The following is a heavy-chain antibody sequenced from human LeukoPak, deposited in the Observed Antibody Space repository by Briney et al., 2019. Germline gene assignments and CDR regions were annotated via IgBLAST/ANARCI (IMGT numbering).Heavy chain of an antibody. CDR3: ARARGAPGFGYFDY. Sequence: PGGSLRLSCAASGFTFDDYAMSWVRQTPGKGLEWVSDTNWDGGRTGYADSVKGRFTISRDNAKNSLYLQMNSLRAEDTAVYYCARARGAPGFGYFDYWGQGTLVTVSS. CDR1: GFTFDDYA. V-gene: IGHV3-20*04. J-gene: IGHJ4*02. D-gene: IGHD1-26*01. CDR2: TNWDGGRT.